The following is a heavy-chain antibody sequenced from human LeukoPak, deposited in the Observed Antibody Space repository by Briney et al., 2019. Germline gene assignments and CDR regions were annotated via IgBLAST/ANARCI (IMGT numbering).Heavy chain of an antibody. CDR3: AKLVGTTGYFDL. CDR1: NGSIFSHNSY. Sequence: PSETLSLSCTVSNGSIFSHNSYWAWVRQPPGKGLEWIVGMYYSGTTYYNPSLQSRVTMSVGMAKNHFSLNMTSVSAADTAVYFCAKLVGTTGYFDLWGRGALVTVAS. D-gene: IGHD1-1*01. J-gene: IGHJ4*02. CDR2: MYYSGTT. V-gene: IGHV4-39*01.